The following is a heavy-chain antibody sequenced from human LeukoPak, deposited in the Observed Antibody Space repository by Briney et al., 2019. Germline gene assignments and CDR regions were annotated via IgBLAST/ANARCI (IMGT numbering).Heavy chain of an antibody. CDR1: GFIFSTYY. CDR3: ARDPGPSIPAWGAFDI. CDR2: IKPDGSAA. Sequence: GGSLRLSCAASGFIFSTYYMTWVRQAPGKGLEWVANIKPDGSAAYYVDSVKGRFTISRDNAKNSLFLQMNSLRDEDTAVYYCARDPGPSIPAWGAFDIWGQGTKVTVSS. V-gene: IGHV3-7*01. D-gene: IGHD6-6*01. J-gene: IGHJ3*02.